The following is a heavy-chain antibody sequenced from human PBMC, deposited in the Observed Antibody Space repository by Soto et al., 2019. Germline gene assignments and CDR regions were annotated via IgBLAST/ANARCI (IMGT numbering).Heavy chain of an antibody. CDR3: VGGQYYFDY. V-gene: IGHV3-30*03. CDR1: GFPFTSYG. CDR2: ISYDGSDK. D-gene: IGHD3-10*01. Sequence: QVQLVESGGGVVQPGRSLRLSCAASGFPFTSYGMHWVREGPDKGLEWVPIISYDGSDKYYADSVKGRFTISRDNSKNTLYLQMNSLGPEDTALYYCVGGQYYFDYRGQGTLVIVSS. J-gene: IGHJ4*02.